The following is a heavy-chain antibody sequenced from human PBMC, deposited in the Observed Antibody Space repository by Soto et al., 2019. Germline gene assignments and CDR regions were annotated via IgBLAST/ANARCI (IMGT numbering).Heavy chain of an antibody. Sequence: EMQLVESGGGLVQPGRSLRLSCAASGFTFDDYAMHWVRQVPGKGLEWVSGISWNSEVKLYADTTKGRFTISRDNADNSVYLQNDSLGVEDTAFYYCGKDRRFLEAWGAFDVWGQGTLVTVSS. CDR1: GFTFDDYA. D-gene: IGHD3-3*01. V-gene: IGHV3-9*01. CDR3: GKDRRFLEAWGAFDV. J-gene: IGHJ3*01. CDR2: ISWNSEVK.